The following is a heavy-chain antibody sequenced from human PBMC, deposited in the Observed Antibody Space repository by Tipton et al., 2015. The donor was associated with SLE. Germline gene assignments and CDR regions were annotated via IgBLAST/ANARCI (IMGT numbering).Heavy chain of an antibody. V-gene: IGHV4-59*01. D-gene: IGHD1-26*01. CDR2: IYSSGST. CDR1: GGSITGYY. J-gene: IGHJ5*02. CDR3: ARDGSPGWFDP. Sequence: GLVKPSETLSLTCTVSGGSITGYYWSWIRQPPGKGLEWIGYIYSSGSTNYNPSLKSRVTISVDTAKNQFSLKLSSVTAADTAVYFCARDGSPGWFDPWGQGTLVTVSS.